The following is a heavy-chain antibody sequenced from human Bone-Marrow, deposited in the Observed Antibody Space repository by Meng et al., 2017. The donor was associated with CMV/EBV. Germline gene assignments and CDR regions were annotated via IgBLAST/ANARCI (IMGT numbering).Heavy chain of an antibody. CDR2: ISSSSRYI. CDR1: GFAFRSYS. J-gene: IGHJ5*02. D-gene: IGHD3-3*01. CDR3: AWGEKNDVWSA. Sequence: GESLKISCAASGFAFRSYSMNWARQAPGKGPEWVSSISSSSRYIYSSDSVQGRFTTSRDNAKNSLYLEMNSLRVEDTAVYYCAWGEKNDVWSAWGQGTLVTVSS. V-gene: IGHV3-21*01.